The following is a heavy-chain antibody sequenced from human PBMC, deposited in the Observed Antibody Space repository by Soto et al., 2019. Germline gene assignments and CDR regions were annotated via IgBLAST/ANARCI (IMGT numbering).Heavy chain of an antibody. CDR1: GFTFGDYA. Sequence: GGSLRLSCTASGFTFGDYAMSWFRQAPGKGLEWVGFIRSKAYGGTTEYAASVKGRFTISRDDSKSIAYLQMNSLKTEDTAVYYCTRSIGLRFLEWLSLGYYYSYMDVWGKGTTVTVSS. V-gene: IGHV3-49*03. D-gene: IGHD3-3*01. J-gene: IGHJ6*03. CDR3: TRSIGLRFLEWLSLGYYYSYMDV. CDR2: IRSKAYGGTT.